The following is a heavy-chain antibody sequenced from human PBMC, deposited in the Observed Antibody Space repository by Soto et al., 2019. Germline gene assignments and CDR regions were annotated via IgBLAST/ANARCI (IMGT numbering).Heavy chain of an antibody. V-gene: IGHV3-11*01. CDR2: ITRSGTTT. D-gene: IGHD2-15*01. CDR1: EFTFSDYY. CDR3: ARYVAGGSLSQDFDY. Sequence: GGSLRLSCAASEFTFSDYYMSWIRQAPGKGLEWVSYITRSGTTTYYIDSVKGRFTISRDNAKNSLYLQMNSLRADDTAVYYCARYVAGGSLSQDFDYWGQGALVTVSS. J-gene: IGHJ4*02.